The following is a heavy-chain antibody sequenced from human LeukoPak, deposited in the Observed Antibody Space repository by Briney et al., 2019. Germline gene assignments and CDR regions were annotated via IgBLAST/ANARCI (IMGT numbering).Heavy chain of an antibody. V-gene: IGHV1-2*02. CDR2: INPNSGGT. D-gene: IGHD6-13*01. CDR1: GYTFTGYY. J-gene: IGHJ4*02. Sequence: ASVKVSCKASGYTFTGYYMHWVRQAPGQGLEWMGWINPNSGGTNYAQKFQGRVTMTRDTSISTAYMELSRLRSDDAAVYYCARDRGYSSSWYHFGYWGQGTLVTVSS. CDR3: ARDRGYSSSWYHFGY.